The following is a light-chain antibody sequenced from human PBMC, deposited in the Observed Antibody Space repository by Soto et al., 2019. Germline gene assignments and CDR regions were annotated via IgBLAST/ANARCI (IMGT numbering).Light chain of an antibody. CDR2: GAS. CDR1: QSVSSNH. V-gene: IGKV3-20*01. Sequence: DIALTQSPGTLSLSPGERATLYFRASQSVSSNHLAWYQQKPGQAPRLLIYGASSRATGIPDRFSGTGSETDFTLTISRLEPEDFAVYYCQQYDNSPITFGQGTRLEIK. J-gene: IGKJ5*01. CDR3: QQYDNSPIT.